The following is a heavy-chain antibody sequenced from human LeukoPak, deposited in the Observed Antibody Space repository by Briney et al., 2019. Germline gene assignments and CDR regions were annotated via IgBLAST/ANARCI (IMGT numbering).Heavy chain of an antibody. V-gene: IGHV4-59*12. J-gene: IGHJ4*02. CDR3: AREDAYYYGSGSYRIFDY. CDR2: IYYSGST. Sequence: SETLSLTCTVSGGSISSYYWSWIRQPPGKGLEWIGYIYYSGSTNYNPSLKSRVTISVDTSKSQFSLKLSSVTAADTAVYYCAREDAYYYGSGSYRIFDYWGQGTLVTVSS. CDR1: GGSISSYY. D-gene: IGHD3-10*01.